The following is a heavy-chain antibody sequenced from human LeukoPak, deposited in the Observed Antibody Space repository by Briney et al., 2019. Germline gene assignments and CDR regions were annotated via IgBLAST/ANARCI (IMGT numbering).Heavy chain of an antibody. Sequence: SETLSLTCTVSGGSISSSSYYWGWIRQPPVKGLEWIGSIYYSGSTYYNPSLKSRVTISVDTSKNQFSLKLSSVTAADTAVYYCARILWFGELSSPPYYFDYWGQGTLVTVSS. CDR3: ARILWFGELSSPPYYFDY. CDR1: GGSISSSSYY. V-gene: IGHV4-39*01. CDR2: IYYSGST. D-gene: IGHD3-10*01. J-gene: IGHJ4*02.